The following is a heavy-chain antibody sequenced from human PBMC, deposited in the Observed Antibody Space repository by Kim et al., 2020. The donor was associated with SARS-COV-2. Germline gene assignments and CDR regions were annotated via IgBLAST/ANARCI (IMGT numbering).Heavy chain of an antibody. D-gene: IGHD2-8*01. Sequence: GGSLRLSCAASGFTFNNYAMSWVRQAPGEGPEWVSSVTATGGSTYYPESVKGRFAMSRDNSRDTLFLQMNSLRAEDTAVYYCAKGTLSQWTFDYWGQGTLVTVSS. CDR1: GFTFNNYA. CDR2: VTATGGST. CDR3: AKGTLSQWTFDY. V-gene: IGHV3-23*01. J-gene: IGHJ4*02.